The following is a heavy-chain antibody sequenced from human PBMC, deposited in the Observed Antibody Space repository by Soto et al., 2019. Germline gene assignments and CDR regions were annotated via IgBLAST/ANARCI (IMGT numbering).Heavy chain of an antibody. CDR1: GGSFSGYY. CDR3: ARGALRITAMASGFDY. CDR2: INHSGST. D-gene: IGHD5-18*01. V-gene: IGHV4-34*01. J-gene: IGHJ4*02. Sequence: QVQLQQWGAGLLKPSETLSLTCAVYGGSFSGYYWSWIRQPPGKGLEWIGEINHSGSTNYNPSLKSRVTISVDTSKNQFSLKLSSVAAADTAVYYCARGALRITAMASGFDYWGQGTLVTVSS.